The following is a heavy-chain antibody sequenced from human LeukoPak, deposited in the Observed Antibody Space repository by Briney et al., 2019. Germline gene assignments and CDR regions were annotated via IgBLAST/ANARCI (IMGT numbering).Heavy chain of an antibody. Sequence: PSETLSLTCTVSGGSISSGGYYWSWIRQHPGKGLEWIGYIYYSGSTYHNPSLKSRVTISVDTSKNQFSLKLSSVTAADTAVYYCARLGYSGYQDPYYFDYWGQGTLVTVSS. CDR2: IYYSGST. D-gene: IGHD5-12*01. CDR3: ARLGYSGYQDPYYFDY. J-gene: IGHJ4*02. V-gene: IGHV4-31*03. CDR1: GGSISSGGYY.